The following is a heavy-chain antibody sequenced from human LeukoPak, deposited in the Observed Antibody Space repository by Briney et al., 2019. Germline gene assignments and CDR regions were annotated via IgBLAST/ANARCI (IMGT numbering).Heavy chain of an antibody. V-gene: IGHV3-30*02. Sequence: PGGSLRLSCAASGFTFSIYGMYWLREAPGKGLDWVASTRYDGSDKYYADSVKGRFTISRDNSKNTLYLQMNSLRAEDTAVYYCARDSSSWYSVYYFDYWGQGTLVTVSS. CDR1: GFTFSIYG. CDR2: TRYDGSDK. D-gene: IGHD6-13*01. J-gene: IGHJ4*02. CDR3: ARDSSSWYSVYYFDY.